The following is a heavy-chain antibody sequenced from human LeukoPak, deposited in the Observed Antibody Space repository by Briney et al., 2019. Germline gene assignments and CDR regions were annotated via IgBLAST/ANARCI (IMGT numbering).Heavy chain of an antibody. V-gene: IGHV3-23*01. Sequence: GGSLRLSCAASGFTFSSYAMSWVRQAPGKGLEWVSAISGSGDSTYYADSVKGRFTISRDNSKNTLYLQMNSLRAEDTAVYYCAKAGAVVVVAAKYFDYWGQGTLVTVSS. J-gene: IGHJ4*02. CDR2: ISGSGDST. CDR1: GFTFSSYA. CDR3: AKAGAVVVVAAKYFDY. D-gene: IGHD2-15*01.